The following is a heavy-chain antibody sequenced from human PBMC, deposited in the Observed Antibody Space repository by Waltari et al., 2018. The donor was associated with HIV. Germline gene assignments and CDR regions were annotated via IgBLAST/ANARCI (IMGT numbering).Heavy chain of an antibody. D-gene: IGHD2-2*01. CDR3: ARQGSCSSTSCWNWFDP. J-gene: IGHJ5*02. CDR1: GGSISSSSYY. V-gene: IGHV4-39*07. Sequence: QLQLQESGPGLVKPSETLSLTCTVSGGSISSSSYYWGWIRQPPGKGLEWIGSIYYSGSTYYNPSLKSRVTISVDTSKNQFSLKLSSVTASDTAVYYCARQGSCSSTSCWNWFDPWGQGTLVTVSS. CDR2: IYYSGST.